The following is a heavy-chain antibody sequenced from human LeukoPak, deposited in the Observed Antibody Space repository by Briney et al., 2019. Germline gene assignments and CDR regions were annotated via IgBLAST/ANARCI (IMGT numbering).Heavy chain of an antibody. J-gene: IGHJ5*02. Sequence: ASVKVSCKASGYTFTGYYMHWVRQALGQGLEWMGRINPNSGGTNYAQKFQGRVTMTRDTSISTAYMELSRLRSDDTAVYYCARAHGWGNWFDPWGQGTLVTVSS. CDR1: GYTFTGYY. V-gene: IGHV1-2*06. D-gene: IGHD3-16*01. CDR3: ARAHGWGNWFDP. CDR2: INPNSGGT.